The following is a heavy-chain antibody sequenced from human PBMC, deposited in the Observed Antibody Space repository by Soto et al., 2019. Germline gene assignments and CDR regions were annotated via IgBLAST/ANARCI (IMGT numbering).Heavy chain of an antibody. Sequence: QVQLVQSGAEVKKPGASVKVSCKTSGYTFTNYDINWVRQATGQGLEWMGWMNPNSGNTGYEQKFQGRVSMTRDTSISTAYMELSSLRSEDSAVYYCARWGQTPAARPNFDYWGQGTLVTVSS. D-gene: IGHD6-6*01. J-gene: IGHJ4*02. CDR2: MNPNSGNT. V-gene: IGHV1-8*01. CDR1: GYTFTNYD. CDR3: ARWGQTPAARPNFDY.